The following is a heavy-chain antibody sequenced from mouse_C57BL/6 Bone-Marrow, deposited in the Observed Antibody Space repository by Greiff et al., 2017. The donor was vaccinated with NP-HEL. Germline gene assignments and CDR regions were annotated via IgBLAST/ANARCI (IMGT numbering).Heavy chain of an antibody. D-gene: IGHD1-1*01. CDR1: GYTFTSYG. J-gene: IGHJ1*03. V-gene: IGHV1-81*01. CDR2: IYPRSGNN. CDR3: ARKGYYGSSYEWYFDV. Sequence: QVQLKQSGAELARPGASVKLSCKASGYTFTSYGISWVKQRTGQGLEWIGEIYPRSGNNYYNEKFKGKATLTADKSSSTAYMELRSLTSEYSAVYFCARKGYYGSSYEWYFDVWGTGTTVTVSS.